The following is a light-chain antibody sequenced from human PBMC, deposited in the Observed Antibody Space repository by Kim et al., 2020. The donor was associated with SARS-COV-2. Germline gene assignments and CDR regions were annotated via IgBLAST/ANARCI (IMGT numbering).Light chain of an antibody. CDR3: QEDDTSASCT. V-gene: IGKV3-20*01. Sequence: EIVLTQSPGTLSLSPGERATLSCRASQSVSDNYLAWYQQKPGQAPRLLIYGASSRATGFPDRFSGSGSGTEFNLTNSRLEPEDFAVYFCQEDDTSASCTFGQGTKLEI. CDR2: GAS. CDR1: QSVSDNY. J-gene: IGKJ2*02.